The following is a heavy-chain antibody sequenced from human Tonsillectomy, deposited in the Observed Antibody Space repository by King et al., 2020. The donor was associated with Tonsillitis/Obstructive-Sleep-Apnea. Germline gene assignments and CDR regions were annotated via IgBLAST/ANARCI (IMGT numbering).Heavy chain of an antibody. Sequence: VQLVQSGAEVKKPGASVKVSCKASGYTFTSYGISWVRQAPGQGLEWMGWISAYNGNTNYAQKFQGRVTMTTDTSTGTANMELRSLNSDDTAVYSCARSGYCSTTSCYPWFFDLWGRGTLVTVSS. CDR3: ARSGYCSTTSCYPWFFDL. V-gene: IGHV1-18*01. J-gene: IGHJ2*01. D-gene: IGHD2-2*01. CDR2: ISAYNGNT. CDR1: GYTFTSYG.